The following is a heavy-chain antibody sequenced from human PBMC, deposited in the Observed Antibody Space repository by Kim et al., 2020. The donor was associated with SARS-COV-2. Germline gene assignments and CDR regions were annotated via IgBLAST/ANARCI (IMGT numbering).Heavy chain of an antibody. Sequence: YYADSVKGRFTISRDNSKNTLYLQLNILRAEDTAIYYCVRQVAGSNFDVWGQGTMVTVSS. CDR3: VRQVAGSNFDV. J-gene: IGHJ3*01. V-gene: IGHV3-23*01. D-gene: IGHD3-10*01.